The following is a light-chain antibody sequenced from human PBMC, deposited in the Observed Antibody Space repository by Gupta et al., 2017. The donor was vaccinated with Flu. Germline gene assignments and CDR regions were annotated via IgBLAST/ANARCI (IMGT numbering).Light chain of an antibody. CDR3: QQYGSHPTT. J-gene: IGKJ5*01. CDR1: QGSNSND. Sequence: GTHAIAPGERQAMDCRGIQGSNSNDLGCNQQKPGRAPRLRSEGASSRAPGSPDRCSGRGSGKDFTRTISRLETEDVAVYSCQQYGSHPTTFGQGTRLEMK. V-gene: IGKV3-20*01. CDR2: GAS.